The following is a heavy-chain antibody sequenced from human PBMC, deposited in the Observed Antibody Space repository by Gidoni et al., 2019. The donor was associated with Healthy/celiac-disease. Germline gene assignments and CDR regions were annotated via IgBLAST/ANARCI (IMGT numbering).Heavy chain of an antibody. V-gene: IGHV4-31*03. CDR2: IYYSGST. Sequence: QVQLQESGPGLVKPSQTLSLTCTVSGGSISSGGYYWSWIRQHPGKGLEWIGYIYYSGSTYYNPSLKSRVTISVDTSKNQFSLKLSSVTAADTTVYYCASINWNDAHYYGMDVWGQGTTVTVSS. CDR3: ASINWNDAHYYGMDV. J-gene: IGHJ6*02. CDR1: GGSISSGGYY. D-gene: IGHD1-20*01.